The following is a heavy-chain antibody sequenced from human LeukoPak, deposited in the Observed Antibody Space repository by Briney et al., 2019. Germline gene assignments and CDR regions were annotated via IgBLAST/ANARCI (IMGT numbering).Heavy chain of an antibody. J-gene: IGHJ6*04. Sequence: TSETLSLTCAVYGGAFSGYYWSWIRQPPGKGPELNGEINHSGSTNYNPSLKSRVTISVDTSKNQFSLKLSSVTAADTAVYYCARLVLLWFGESPGVMDVWGKGTTVTVSS. CDR2: INHSGST. D-gene: IGHD3-10*01. CDR1: GGAFSGYY. CDR3: ARLVLLWFGESPGVMDV. V-gene: IGHV4-34*01.